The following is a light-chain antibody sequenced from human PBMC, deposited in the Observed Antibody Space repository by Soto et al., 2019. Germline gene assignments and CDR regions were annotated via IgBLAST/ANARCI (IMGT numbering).Light chain of an antibody. V-gene: IGLV2-8*01. CDR2: EVS. CDR3: SSYAGSNNYV. CDR1: SSDVGGYNY. Sequence: QSALTQPPSASGSPGQSVTISCTGTSSDVGGYNYVSWYQQHPGNAPKLMIYEVSKWPSGVPDRFSGSKSGNTASLTVSGLQAEDEADYYCSSYAGSNNYVFGTGTKLTVL. J-gene: IGLJ1*01.